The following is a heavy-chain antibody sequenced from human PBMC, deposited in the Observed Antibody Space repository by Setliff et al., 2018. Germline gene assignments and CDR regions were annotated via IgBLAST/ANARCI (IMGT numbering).Heavy chain of an antibody. V-gene: IGHV3-11*05. CDR3: ARDNNYYDRSGYYSGHDV. CDR2: NVSNGAYT. J-gene: IGHJ4*03. Sequence: GGSLRLSCAASGFSFSDYAMSWIRQAPGKGLQWISSNVSNGAYTNYADSVKGRFTISRDKAKRSLSLQVNNLRAEDTAVYYCARDNNYYDRSGYYSGHDVWGQGILVTVSS. CDR1: GFSFSDYA. D-gene: IGHD3-22*01.